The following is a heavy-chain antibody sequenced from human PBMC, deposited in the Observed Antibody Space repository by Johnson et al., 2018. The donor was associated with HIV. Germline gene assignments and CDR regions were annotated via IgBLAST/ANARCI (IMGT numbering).Heavy chain of an antibody. CDR2: ISHSGSTI. J-gene: IGHJ3*02. Sequence: QVQLVESGGGVVQPGRSLRLSCAASGFTFSDYYMSWIRQAPGKGLEWVSYISHSGSTISYADSVKGRFTISRDNAKNSLYLQMNSLRAEDTAVYYCARDFLRLLDAFDIWGQGTMVTVSS. V-gene: IGHV3-11*04. D-gene: IGHD3-16*01. CDR3: ARDFLRLLDAFDI. CDR1: GFTFSDYY.